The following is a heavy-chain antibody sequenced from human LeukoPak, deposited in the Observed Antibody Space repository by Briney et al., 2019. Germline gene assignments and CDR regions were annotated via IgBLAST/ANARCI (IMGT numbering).Heavy chain of an antibody. CDR3: AKDMDPPATYFDWLLPLYYYYGMDV. CDR2: ISGSGGST. D-gene: IGHD3-9*01. Sequence: GGSLRLSCAASGFTFSSYAMSWVRQAPGKGLEWVSAISGSGGSTYYVDSVKGRFTISRDNSKNTLYLQMNSLRAEDTAVYYCAKDMDPPATYFDWLLPLYYYYGMDVWGQGTTVTVSS. CDR1: GFTFSSYA. V-gene: IGHV3-23*01. J-gene: IGHJ6*02.